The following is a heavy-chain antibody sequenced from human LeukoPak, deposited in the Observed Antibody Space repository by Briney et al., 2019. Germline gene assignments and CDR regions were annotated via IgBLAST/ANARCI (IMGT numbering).Heavy chain of an antibody. CDR1: GFDFNTFG. J-gene: IGHJ4*02. Sequence: GGSLRLSCVASGFDFNTFGMHWVRQAPDTGLEWVAVISWDGSDKYYADSVKGRFTISRDNSKNTLYLQMDSLRSGDTGVYYCVRQAQEDYWGQGTLVTVSS. CDR3: VRQAQEDY. V-gene: IGHV3-30*03. CDR2: ISWDGSDK.